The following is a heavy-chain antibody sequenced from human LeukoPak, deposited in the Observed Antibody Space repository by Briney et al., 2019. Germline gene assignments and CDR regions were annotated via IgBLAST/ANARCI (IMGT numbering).Heavy chain of an antibody. CDR1: GGSFSGYY. CDR3: ASRPRFYYYGSGSSYYFDY. D-gene: IGHD3-10*01. V-gene: IGHV4-34*01. J-gene: IGHJ4*02. CDR2: INHSGST. Sequence: PSETLSLTCAVYGGSFSGYYWSWIRQPPGKGLEWIGEINHSGSTNYNPSLKSRVTISVDTSKNQFSLKLSSVTAADTAVYYCASRPRFYYYGSGSSYYFDYWGQGTLVTVSS.